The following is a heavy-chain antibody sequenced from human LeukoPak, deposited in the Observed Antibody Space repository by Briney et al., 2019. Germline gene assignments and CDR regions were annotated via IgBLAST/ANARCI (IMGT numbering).Heavy chain of an antibody. D-gene: IGHD3-3*01. Sequence: GGSLRLSCAASGFTFSSYAMHWVRQAPGKGLEWVAVISYDGSNKYYADSVKGRFTISRDNSKNTLYLQMNSLRAEDTAVYYCAKDKFLEWLLDAFDIWGQGTMVTVSS. CDR1: GFTFSSYA. CDR2: ISYDGSNK. CDR3: AKDKFLEWLLDAFDI. V-gene: IGHV3-30-3*01. J-gene: IGHJ3*02.